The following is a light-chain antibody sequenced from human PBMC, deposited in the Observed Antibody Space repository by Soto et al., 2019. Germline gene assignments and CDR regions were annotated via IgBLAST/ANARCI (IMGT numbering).Light chain of an antibody. CDR2: DAT. V-gene: IGLV2-14*01. CDR1: GDDIGGYNF. CDR3: ASFTSISTYV. Sequence: QSVLTQPASVSGSPGQSITISCGGTGDDIGGYNFVSWYQHHPGKAPKLIIYDATHRPSGVSERFSGSKSGFTASLTISGLQPEDESHYYCASFTSISTYVFVTGTKVTVL. J-gene: IGLJ1*01.